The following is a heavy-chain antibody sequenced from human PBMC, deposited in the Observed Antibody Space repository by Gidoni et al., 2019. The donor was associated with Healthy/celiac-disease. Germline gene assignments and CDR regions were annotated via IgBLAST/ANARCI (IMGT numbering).Heavy chain of an antibody. CDR2: ISRSSSYI. D-gene: IGHD3-22*01. V-gene: IGHV3-21*01. Sequence: EVQLVESGGGLVKPGGSLRLSCAASGFTFSSYSTNWVGQAPGKGLEWVASISRSSSYIYYADSVKGRFTISRDNAKNSLYLQMNSLRAEDTAVYYCARDFEDYDPRGQEYYYGMDVWGQGTTVTVSS. CDR3: ARDFEDYDPRGQEYYYGMDV. J-gene: IGHJ6*02. CDR1: GFTFSSYS.